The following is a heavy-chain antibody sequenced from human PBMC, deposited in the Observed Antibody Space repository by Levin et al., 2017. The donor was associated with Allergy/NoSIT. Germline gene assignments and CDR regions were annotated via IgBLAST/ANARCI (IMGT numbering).Heavy chain of an antibody. D-gene: IGHD3-10*01. Sequence: GGSLRLSCAASGFTFSNYWMSWVRQAPGRGLEWVANIKQDGSEIYSVDSVKGRFTISRDNAKNSLDLQMNSLRAEDTAVYYCARDVWFGELFPIVPFDTWGQGALVTVS. CDR2: IKQDGSEI. CDR1: GFTFSNYW. CDR3: ARDVWFGELFPIVPFDT. V-gene: IGHV3-7*04. J-gene: IGHJ5*02.